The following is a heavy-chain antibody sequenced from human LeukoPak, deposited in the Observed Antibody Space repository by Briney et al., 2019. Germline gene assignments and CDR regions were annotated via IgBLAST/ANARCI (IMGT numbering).Heavy chain of an antibody. CDR1: GFTISSYE. CDR3: ARESMVRGVPRDAFDI. Sequence: GGSLRLSCAASGFTISSYEMNWVRQAPGKGLEWVSYISSSGSTIYYADSVKGRFTISRDNAKNSLYLQMNSLRAEDTAVYYCARESMVRGVPRDAFDIWGQGTMVTVSS. V-gene: IGHV3-48*03. J-gene: IGHJ3*02. D-gene: IGHD3-10*01. CDR2: ISSSGSTI.